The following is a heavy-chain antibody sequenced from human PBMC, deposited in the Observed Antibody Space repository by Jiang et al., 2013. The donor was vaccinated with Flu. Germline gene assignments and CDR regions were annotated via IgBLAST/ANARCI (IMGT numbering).Heavy chain of an antibody. D-gene: IGHD2-21*01. J-gene: IGHJ4*02. CDR3: ARVEGIVHYFDY. CDR2: INAGNGNT. Sequence: SGAEVKKPGASVKVSCKASGYTFTSYAMHWVRQAPGQRLEWMGWINAGNGNTKYSQKFQGRVTITRDTSASTAYMELSSLRSEDTAVYYCARVEGIVHYFDYWGQGTLVTVSS. CDR1: GYTFTSYA. V-gene: IGHV1-3*01.